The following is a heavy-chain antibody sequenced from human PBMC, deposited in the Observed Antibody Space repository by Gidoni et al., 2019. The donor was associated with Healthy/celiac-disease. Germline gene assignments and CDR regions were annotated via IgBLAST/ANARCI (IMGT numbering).Heavy chain of an antibody. J-gene: IGHJ6*02. V-gene: IGHV1-2*06. CDR3: ATCSSWPRTAYGMDV. D-gene: IGHD6-13*01. CDR2: VNPNSAGT. Sequence: QVQLVQSGAEVKKPGASVKVSCKASGYTFTGYYMHWVRQAPGQGLEWMGRVNPNSAGTNYAPQFQGRVTMTRDTSISTAYMELSRLRSDDTAVYYCATCSSWPRTAYGMDVWGQGTTVTVSS. CDR1: GYTFTGYY.